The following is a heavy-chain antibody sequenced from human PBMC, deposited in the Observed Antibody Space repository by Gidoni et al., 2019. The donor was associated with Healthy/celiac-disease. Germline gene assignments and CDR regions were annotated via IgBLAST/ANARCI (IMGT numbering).Heavy chain of an antibody. CDR3: AKDRIVVVPAAKDRYYGMDV. J-gene: IGHJ6*02. CDR1: GFTFSSYA. V-gene: IGHV3-23*01. D-gene: IGHD2-2*01. CDR2: ISGSGGST. Sequence: EVQLLESGGGLVQPGGSLRLSCAASGFTFSSYAMSWVRQAPGKGLEWVSAISGSGGSTYYADSVKGRFTISRDNSKNTLYLQMNSLRAEDTAVYYCAKDRIVVVPAAKDRYYGMDVWGQGTTVTVSS.